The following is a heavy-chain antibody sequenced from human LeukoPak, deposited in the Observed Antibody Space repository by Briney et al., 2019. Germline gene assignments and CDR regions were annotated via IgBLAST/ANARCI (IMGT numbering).Heavy chain of an antibody. CDR1: GGSFSGYY. Sequence: SETLSLTCAAYGGSFSGYYWSWIRQPPGKGLEWIGEINHSGSTNYNPSLKSRVTISVDTSKNQFSLKLSSVTAADTAVYYCARGRRSFDYWGQGALVTVSS. V-gene: IGHV4-34*01. J-gene: IGHJ4*02. D-gene: IGHD1-14*01. CDR3: ARGRRSFDY. CDR2: INHSGST.